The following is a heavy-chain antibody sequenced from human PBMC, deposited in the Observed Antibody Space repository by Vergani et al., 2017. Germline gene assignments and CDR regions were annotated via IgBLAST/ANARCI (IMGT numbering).Heavy chain of an antibody. Sequence: QVQLQQWGAGLLKPSETLSLTCAVYGGSFSGYYWSWIRQPPGKGLEWIGEINHSGSTNYNPSLKSRVTISVDTSKNQFSLKLSSVTAADTAVYYCARGSATYYDFWSGYYGYYYGMDVWGQGTTVTVSS. CDR2: INHSGST. D-gene: IGHD3-3*01. CDR1: GGSFSGYY. V-gene: IGHV4-34*01. J-gene: IGHJ6*02. CDR3: ARGSATYYDFWSGYYGYYYGMDV.